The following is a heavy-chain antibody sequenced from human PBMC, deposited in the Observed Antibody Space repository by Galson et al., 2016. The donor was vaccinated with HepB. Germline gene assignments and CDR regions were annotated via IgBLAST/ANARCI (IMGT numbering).Heavy chain of an antibody. CDR1: GGSISSYY. CDR3: ARGGPDPNGDCYNLVAFDI. D-gene: IGHD2-21*01. CDR2: YSGST. J-gene: IGHJ3*02. V-gene: IGHV4-59*01. Sequence: SETLSLTCTVSGGSISSYYWSWIRQPPGKGLEWIGYYSGSTNYNPSLKSRVTILVDTSKNEFSLKMISVTAADTAVYYCARGGPDPNGDCYNLVAFDIWGQGTMVTVSS.